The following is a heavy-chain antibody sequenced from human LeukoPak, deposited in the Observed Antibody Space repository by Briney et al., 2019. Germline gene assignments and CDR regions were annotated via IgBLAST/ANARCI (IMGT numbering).Heavy chain of an antibody. CDR1: GGSISSYY. CDR2: IYTSGST. D-gene: IGHD2-2*01. J-gene: IGHJ5*02. Sequence: SETLSLTCTVSGGSISSYYWSWIRQPAGKGLEWIGRIYTSGSTNYNPPLKSRVTMSVDTSKNQFSLKLSSVTAADTAMYYCARDVVVVPAAVWYNWFDPWGQGTLVTVSS. V-gene: IGHV4-4*07. CDR3: ARDVVVVPAAVWYNWFDP.